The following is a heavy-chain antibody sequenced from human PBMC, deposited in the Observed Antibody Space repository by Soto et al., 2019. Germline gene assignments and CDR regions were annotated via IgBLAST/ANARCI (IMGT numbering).Heavy chain of an antibody. V-gene: IGHV3-30-3*01. CDR3: ARDPVVGYCSGGSCYVPDF. CDR2: ISFDGTNI. CDR1: GFTFSDHA. J-gene: IGHJ4*02. D-gene: IGHD2-15*01. Sequence: QVHLVESGGGVVQPGRSLGLSCAASGFTFSDHAMHWVRQAPGKGLEWVGLISFDGTNIYYADSLKGRFTISRDNSKNTLFLQMNSLKSDDTAVYYCARDPVVGYCSGGSCYVPDFWGQGTLVTVSS.